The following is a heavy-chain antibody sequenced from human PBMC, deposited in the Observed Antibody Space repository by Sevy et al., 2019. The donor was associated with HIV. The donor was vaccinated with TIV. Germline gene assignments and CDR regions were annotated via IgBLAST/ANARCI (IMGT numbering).Heavy chain of an antibody. V-gene: IGHV4-38-2*02. CDR1: GYSISSGYY. CDR2: IYHSGST. D-gene: IGHD2-15*01. CDR3: AREYCSGGSCYSGWFDP. Sequence: SETLSLTCAVSGYSISSGYYWGWIRQPPGKGLEWIESIYHSGSTYYNPSLKSRVTISVDTSKNQFSLKLSSVTAADTAVYYCAREYCSGGSCYSGWFDPWGQGTLVTVSS. J-gene: IGHJ5*02.